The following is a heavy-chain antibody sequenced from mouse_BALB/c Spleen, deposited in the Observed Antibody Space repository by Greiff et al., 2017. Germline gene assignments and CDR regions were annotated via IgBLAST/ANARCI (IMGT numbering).Heavy chain of an antibody. D-gene: IGHD2-2*01. CDR1: GYTFTDYA. CDR2: ISTYYGNT. V-gene: IGHV1-67*01. CDR3: ARRDYGYDGVFAY. J-gene: IGHJ3*01. Sequence: VQLQQSGPELVRPGVSVKISCKGSGYTFTDYAMHWVKQSHAKSLEWIGVISTYYGNTNYNQKFKGKATMTVDKSSSTAYMELARLTSEDSAIYYCARRDYGYDGVFAYWGQGTLVTVSA.